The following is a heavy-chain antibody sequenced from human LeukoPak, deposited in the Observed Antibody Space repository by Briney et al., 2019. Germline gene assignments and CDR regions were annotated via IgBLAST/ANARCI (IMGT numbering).Heavy chain of an antibody. J-gene: IGHJ4*02. Sequence: GGSLRLSCAASGFTFSSYGMPWVRQAPGKGLEWVAVISYDGSNKYYADSVKGRFTISRDNSKNTLYLQMNSLRAEDTAVYYCAKHVSDSFDYWGQGTLVTVSS. CDR3: AKHVSDSFDY. CDR1: GFTFSSYG. V-gene: IGHV3-30*18. CDR2: ISYDGSNK. D-gene: IGHD2-21*02.